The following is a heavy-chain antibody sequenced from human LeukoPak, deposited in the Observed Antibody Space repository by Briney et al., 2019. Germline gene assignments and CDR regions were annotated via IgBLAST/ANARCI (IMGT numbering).Heavy chain of an antibody. V-gene: IGHV3-30*01. CDR2: ISYDGSNK. Sequence: PGGSLRLSCAASGFTFSSYAMHWVRQAPGKGLEWVAVISYDGSNKYYADSVEGRFTISRDNSKNTLYLQMNSLRAEDTAVYYCARVSSWDIVVGATVNYFDYWGQGTLVTVSS. J-gene: IGHJ4*02. CDR3: ARVSSWDIVVGATVNYFDY. CDR1: GFTFSSYA. D-gene: IGHD1-26*01.